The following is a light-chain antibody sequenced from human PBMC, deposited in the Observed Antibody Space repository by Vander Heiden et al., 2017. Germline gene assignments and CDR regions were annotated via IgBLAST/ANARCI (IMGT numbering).Light chain of an antibody. V-gene: IGLV3-19*01. CDR2: AKK. CDR3: SYRDSSGDYPYVE. Sequence: SSELTQDPTVSLALGQTVKITCQGDSLRSKYTSWYQQKPGQDPLLVIYAKKNCPSGIPDRFSGSTSGNTASLTITGAQAEDEDDYYCSYRDSSGDYPYVEFGGGTKLTVL. CDR1: SLRSKY. J-gene: IGLJ2*01.